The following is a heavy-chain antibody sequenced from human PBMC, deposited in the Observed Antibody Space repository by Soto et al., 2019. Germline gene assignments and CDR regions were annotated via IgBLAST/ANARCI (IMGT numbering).Heavy chain of an antibody. CDR2: VYCSGRT. Sequence: QLQLQESGPGLVKPSETLSLTCTVSGGSISSCSYYWGWVRQPPGKGLECIGSVYCSGRTYYNPSLQSRVTISVDTSKNQFSLKLSSVTAADTAVYYCANTYYEILTGYHEAFDIWGQGTMVTVSS. CDR1: GGSISSCSYY. CDR3: ANTYYEILTGYHEAFDI. J-gene: IGHJ3*02. V-gene: IGHV4-39*01. D-gene: IGHD3-9*01.